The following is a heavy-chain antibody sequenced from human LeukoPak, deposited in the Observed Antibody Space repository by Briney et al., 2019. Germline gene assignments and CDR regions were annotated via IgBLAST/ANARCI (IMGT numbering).Heavy chain of an antibody. CDR1: GFTFRDYY. J-gene: IGHJ4*02. CDR3: ARDISTYGSGSSQFDY. D-gene: IGHD3-10*01. CDR2: ISSSSSYT. V-gene: IGHV3-11*06. Sequence: KPGGSLRLSCAVSGFTFRDYYMIWIRQAPGKGLEWVSYISSSSSYTNYADSVKGRFTISRDNAKNSLYLQINSLRAEDTAVYYCARDISTYGSGSSQFDYWGQGTLVTVSS.